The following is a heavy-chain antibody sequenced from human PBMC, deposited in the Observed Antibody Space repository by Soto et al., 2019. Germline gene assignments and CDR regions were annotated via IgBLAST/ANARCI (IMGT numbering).Heavy chain of an antibody. V-gene: IGHV4-34*01. CDR1: GGSFSGYY. CDR3: AGGPSAMDV. Sequence: PSETLSLTCAVYGGSFSGYYWSWIRQPPGKGLEWIGEINHSGSTNYNPSLKSRVTISVDTSKNQLSLKLSSVTAADTAVYYCAGGPSAMDVWGQGTTVTVSS. CDR2: INHSGST. J-gene: IGHJ6*02.